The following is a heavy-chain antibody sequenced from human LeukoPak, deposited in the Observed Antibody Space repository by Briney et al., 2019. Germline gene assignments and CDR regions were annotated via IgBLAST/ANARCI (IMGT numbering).Heavy chain of an antibody. D-gene: IGHD5-18*01. V-gene: IGHV4-59*01. J-gene: IGHJ4*02. Sequence: SETLSLTCTVSGGSISSYYWSWIRQPPGKGLEWIGYIYYSGSTNYNPSLKSRVTMSVGSSKNQFSLKLSSVTAADTAVYYCARYSYGYYLDYWGQGTLVTVSS. CDR1: GGSISSYY. CDR2: IYYSGST. CDR3: ARYSYGYYLDY.